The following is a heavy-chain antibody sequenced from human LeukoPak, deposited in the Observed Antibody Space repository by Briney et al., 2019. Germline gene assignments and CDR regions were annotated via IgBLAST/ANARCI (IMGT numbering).Heavy chain of an antibody. V-gene: IGHV1-18*01. Sequence: GASVKVSCKASGYSFVGYGITWVRQAPGQGLEWMGWFNPENGNTNYAQKVQGRVTMTADTSTSTSYMELRSLRSNDTAVYYCAREHGSSWDQFDYWGQGTLVTVSS. CDR3: AREHGSSWDQFDY. J-gene: IGHJ4*02. CDR1: GYSFVGYG. D-gene: IGHD6-13*01. CDR2: FNPENGNT.